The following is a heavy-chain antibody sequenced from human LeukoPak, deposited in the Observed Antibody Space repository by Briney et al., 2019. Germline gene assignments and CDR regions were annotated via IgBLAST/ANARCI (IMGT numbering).Heavy chain of an antibody. D-gene: IGHD6-19*01. CDR2: IKQDGSEK. Sequence: GGSLRLSCAASGFTFSSYWMSWVRQAPGKGLEWVANIKQDGSEKYYVDSVKGRFTISRDNAKNSLYLQMNSLRAEDTAVYYCARDLADSSGWYVTSCYLDYWGQGTLVTVSS. CDR3: ARDLADSSGWYVTSCYLDY. V-gene: IGHV3-7*01. CDR1: GFTFSSYW. J-gene: IGHJ4*02.